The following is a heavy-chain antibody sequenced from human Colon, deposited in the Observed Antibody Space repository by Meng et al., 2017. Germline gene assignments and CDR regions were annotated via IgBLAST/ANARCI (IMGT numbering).Heavy chain of an antibody. CDR3: ARHGGWHFDY. Sequence: LQESGPGLVKPAGTLSLTCAVSGGSISSSNYWSWVRQPPGKGLEWIGQIYLSGSPSYNPSLESRVTISVDKSKNQLSLRLTSVTAADTAIYYCARHGGWHFDYWGQGTLVTVAS. CDR1: GGSISSSNY. D-gene: IGHD6-19*01. J-gene: IGHJ4*02. V-gene: IGHV4-4*02. CDR2: IYLSGSP.